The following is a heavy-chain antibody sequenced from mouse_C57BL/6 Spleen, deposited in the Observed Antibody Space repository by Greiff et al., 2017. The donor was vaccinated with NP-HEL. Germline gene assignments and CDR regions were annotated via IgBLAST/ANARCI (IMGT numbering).Heavy chain of an antibody. CDR1: GFTFSSYG. J-gene: IGHJ2*01. CDR3: ARHEGGTKYYFDY. Sequence: EVKLVESGGDLVKPGGSLKLSCAASGFTFSSYGMSWVRQTPDKRLEWVATISSGGSYTYYPDSVKGRFTISRDNAKNTLYLQMSSLKSGDTAMYYCARHEGGTKYYFDYWGQGTTLTVSS. V-gene: IGHV5-6*01. CDR2: ISSGGSYT. D-gene: IGHD4-1*01.